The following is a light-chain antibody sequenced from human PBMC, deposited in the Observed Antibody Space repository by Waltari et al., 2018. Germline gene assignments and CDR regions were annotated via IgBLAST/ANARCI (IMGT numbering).Light chain of an antibody. CDR2: AAS. Sequence: AIQMTQSPSSLSASVGDSVTITCRANQGIRNDLGWNQQKSGKAPQLIIYAASTLQSGVPSRFTGSGSGTDFTLTISSLQPEDFATYYCLQDYTYPRTFGQGTKVE. J-gene: IGKJ1*01. CDR1: QGIRND. CDR3: LQDYTYPRT. V-gene: IGKV1-6*01.